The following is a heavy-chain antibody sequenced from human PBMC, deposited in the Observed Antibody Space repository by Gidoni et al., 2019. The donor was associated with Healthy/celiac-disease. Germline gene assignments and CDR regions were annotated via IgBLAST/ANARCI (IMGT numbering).Heavy chain of an antibody. J-gene: IGHJ4*02. CDR1: GGSFSGYY. V-gene: IGHV4-34*01. Sequence: QVQLQQWGAGLLTPSETLSLTCAVYGGSFSGYYWSWIRQPPGKGLEWIGEINHSGSTNYNPSLKSRVTISVDTSKNQFSLKLSSVTAADTAVYYCALLLPVGYWGQGTLVTVSS. CDR3: ALLLPVGY. D-gene: IGHD3-22*01. CDR2: INHSGST.